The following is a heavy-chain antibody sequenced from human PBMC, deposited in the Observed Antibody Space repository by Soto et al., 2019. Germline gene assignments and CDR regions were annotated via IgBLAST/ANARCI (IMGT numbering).Heavy chain of an antibody. CDR2: IYYSGST. CDR3: ARERPDGSRLDP. CDR1: GGSISSGDYY. J-gene: IGHJ5*02. D-gene: IGHD6-13*01. V-gene: IGHV4-30-4*01. Sequence: QVQLQESGPGLVKPSQTLSLTCTVSGGSISSGDYYWSWIRPPPGKGLKWIGYIYYSGSTYYNPSLKSRVTISVDTSKSLCSLNLSSVTAADRAVYYCARERPDGSRLDPWGQGTLVTVSS.